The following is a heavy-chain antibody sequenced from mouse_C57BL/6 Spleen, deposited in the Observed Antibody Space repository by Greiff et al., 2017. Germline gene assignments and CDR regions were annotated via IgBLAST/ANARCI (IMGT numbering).Heavy chain of an antibody. CDR2: ISYDGSN. D-gene: IGHD2-1*01. Sequence: EVKLVESGPGLVKPSQSLSLTCSVTGYSITSGYYWNWIRQFPGNKLEWMGYISYDGSNNYNPSLKNRISITRDTSKNQFFLKLNSVTTEDTATYYCARGDGNYVGYWGQGTLVTVSA. J-gene: IGHJ3*01. V-gene: IGHV3-6*01. CDR3: ARGDGNYVGY. CDR1: GYSITSGYY.